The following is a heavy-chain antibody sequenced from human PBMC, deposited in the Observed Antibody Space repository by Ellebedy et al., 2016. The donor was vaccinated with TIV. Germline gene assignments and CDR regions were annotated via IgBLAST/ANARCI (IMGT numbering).Heavy chain of an antibody. Sequence: ASVKVSXXASGYTFTSYGISWVRQAPGQGLEWMGWISAYNGNTNYAQKLQGRVTMTTDTSTSTAYMELRSLRSDDTAVYYCARHRITLRDWFDPWGQGTLVTVSS. D-gene: IGHD3-10*01. J-gene: IGHJ5*02. V-gene: IGHV1-18*01. CDR3: ARHRITLRDWFDP. CDR1: GYTFTSYG. CDR2: ISAYNGNT.